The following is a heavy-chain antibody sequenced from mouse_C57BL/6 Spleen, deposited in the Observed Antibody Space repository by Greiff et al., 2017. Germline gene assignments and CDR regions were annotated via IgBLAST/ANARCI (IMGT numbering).Heavy chain of an antibody. Sequence: QVQLQQSGPELVKPGASVKISCKASGYAFSSSWMNWVKQRPGKGLEWIGRIYPGDGDTNYNGKFKGKATLTADKSSSTAYMQLSSLTSEDSAVYCCARSTNWDKGAHCDYWGQGTTLTVSS. V-gene: IGHV1-82*01. D-gene: IGHD4-1*01. CDR1: GYAFSSSW. J-gene: IGHJ2*01. CDR2: IYPGDGDT. CDR3: ARSTNWDKGAHCDY.